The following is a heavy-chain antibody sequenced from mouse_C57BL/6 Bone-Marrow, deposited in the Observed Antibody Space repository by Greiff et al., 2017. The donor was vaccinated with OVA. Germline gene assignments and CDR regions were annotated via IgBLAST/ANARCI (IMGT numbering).Heavy chain of an antibody. CDR3: ARSPHYYGSSSLYAMDY. CDR1: GYTFTSYW. D-gene: IGHD1-1*01. Sequence: VQLQQPGAELVKPGASVKLSCKASGYTFTSYWMHWVKQRPGQGLEWIGMIHPNSGSTNYNEKFKSKATLTVDKSSSTAYMQLSSLTSEDSAVYCCARSPHYYGSSSLYAMDYWGQGTSVTVSS. CDR2: IHPNSGST. J-gene: IGHJ4*01. V-gene: IGHV1-64*01.